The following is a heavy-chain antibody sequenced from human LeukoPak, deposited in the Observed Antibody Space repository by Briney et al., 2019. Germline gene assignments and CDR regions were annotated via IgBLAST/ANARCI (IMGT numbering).Heavy chain of an antibody. CDR3: ARDLGVGAPGP. Sequence: PGGSLRLSCAASGFTFSSYSMNWVRRAPGKGLEWVSSISSSSSYIYYADSVKGRFTISRDNAKNSLYLQMNSLRAEDTAVYYCARDLGVGAPGPWGQGTLVTVSS. J-gene: IGHJ5*02. D-gene: IGHD1-26*01. V-gene: IGHV3-21*01. CDR1: GFTFSSYS. CDR2: ISSSSSYI.